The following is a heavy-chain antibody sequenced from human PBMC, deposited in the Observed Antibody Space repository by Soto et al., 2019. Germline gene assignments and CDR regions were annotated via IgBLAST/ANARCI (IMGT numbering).Heavy chain of an antibody. Sequence: SVKVSCKASGGTFSSYAISWVRQAPGQGLEWMGGIIPIFGTANYAQKFQGRVTITADKSTSTAYMELSSLRSEDTAVYYCARISDRVGYYYGLRGGFDPPGQGTLVTGSS. V-gene: IGHV1-69*06. J-gene: IGHJ5*02. CDR3: ARISDRVGYYYGLRGGFDP. CDR2: IIPIFGTA. CDR1: GGTFSSYA. D-gene: IGHD3-10*01.